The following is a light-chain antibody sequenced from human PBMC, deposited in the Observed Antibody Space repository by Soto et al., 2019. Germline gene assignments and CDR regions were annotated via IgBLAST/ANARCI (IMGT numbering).Light chain of an antibody. V-gene: IGKV3-11*01. Sequence: EIVLTHSPATLSLSPGERATLSCRASQSVSSYLAWYQQKPGQAPRLLIYDASNRATGIPARFSGSGSGTDFTLTISSLEPEDFAVYYCQQRSNWPLNFGGGTKVDIK. CDR2: DAS. CDR1: QSVSSY. J-gene: IGKJ4*01. CDR3: QQRSNWPLN.